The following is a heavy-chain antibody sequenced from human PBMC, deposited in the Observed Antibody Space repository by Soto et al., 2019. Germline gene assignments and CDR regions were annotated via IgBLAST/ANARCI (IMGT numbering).Heavy chain of an antibody. CDR1: GFTFSRYG. CDR3: AKSEWCGEWAPNYFDP. J-gene: IGHJ5*02. D-gene: IGHD3-10*01. Sequence: QVQLVESGGGVVQPGRSLRLSCAASGFTFSRYGMHWVRQAPGKGLEWVAVISDDGSNKYYADSVKGRFTISRDNSKNTLYLQMNSLRAEDTAVYYCAKSEWCGEWAPNYFDPWGQGTLLTVSS. CDR2: ISDDGSNK. V-gene: IGHV3-30*18.